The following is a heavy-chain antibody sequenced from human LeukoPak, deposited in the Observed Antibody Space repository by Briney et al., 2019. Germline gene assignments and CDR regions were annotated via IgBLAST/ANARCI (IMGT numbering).Heavy chain of an antibody. D-gene: IGHD3-22*01. J-gene: IGHJ4*02. CDR1: GYSFTSYW. V-gene: IGHV5-51*01. Sequence: GESLKISCKGSGYSFTSYWIGWVRQMPGKGLEWMGIIYPGDSDTRYSPSFQGQVTISADKSISTAYLQWSSLKASDTAMYYCARHQDNYYDSSGYYSDYWGQGTLVTVSS. CDR3: ARHQDNYYDSSGYYSDY. CDR2: IYPGDSDT.